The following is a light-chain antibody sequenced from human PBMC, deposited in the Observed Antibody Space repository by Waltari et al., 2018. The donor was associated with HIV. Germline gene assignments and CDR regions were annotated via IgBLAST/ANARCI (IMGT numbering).Light chain of an antibody. CDR1: PSNIRPTP. V-gene: IGLV1-44*01. CDR2: TNN. Sequence: QSVLSPPPSASGTPGPGVTIPCPGSPSNIRPTPVTRYTQFPTSAPKLLIYTNNRRPSGVPDRCSGSKSGTSASRAITGLQAEDDTDYYCAAWDDSLNAVVFGGGTKLTVL. J-gene: IGLJ2*01. CDR3: AAWDDSLNAVV.